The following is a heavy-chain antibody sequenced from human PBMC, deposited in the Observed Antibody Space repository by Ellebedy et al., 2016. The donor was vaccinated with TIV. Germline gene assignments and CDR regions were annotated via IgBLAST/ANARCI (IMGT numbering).Heavy chain of an antibody. Sequence: KVSCXGSGYSFTSYWIGWVRQMPGKGLEWMGIIYPGDSDTRYSPSFQGQVTISADKSISTAYLQWSSLKASDTAMYYCQIGYYYYGMDVWGQGTTVTVSS. CDR2: IYPGDSDT. CDR1: GYSFTSYW. V-gene: IGHV5-51*01. J-gene: IGHJ6*02. CDR3: QIGYYYYGMDV.